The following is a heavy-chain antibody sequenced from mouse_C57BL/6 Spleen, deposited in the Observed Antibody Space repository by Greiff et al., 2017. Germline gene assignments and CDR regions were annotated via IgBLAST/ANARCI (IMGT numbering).Heavy chain of an antibody. D-gene: IGHD2-5*01. Sequence: EVQLQQSGAELVRPGASVKLSCTASGFNIKDDYMHWVKQRPEQGLEWIGWIDPENGDTEYASKFQGKATITADTSSNTAYLQLSSLTSEDTAVYYCTLYYSNFPAWFAYWGQGTLVTVSA. J-gene: IGHJ3*01. V-gene: IGHV14-4*01. CDR1: GFNIKDDY. CDR2: IDPENGDT. CDR3: TLYYSNFPAWFAY.